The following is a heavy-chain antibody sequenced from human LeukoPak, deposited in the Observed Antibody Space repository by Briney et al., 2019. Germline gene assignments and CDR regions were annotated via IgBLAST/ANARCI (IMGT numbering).Heavy chain of an antibody. V-gene: IGHV4-34*01. J-gene: IGHJ4*02. Sequence: PSETLSLTCAVYGGSFSGYYWSWIRQPPGKGLDWIGEINHSGSTNYNPSLKSRVTISVDTSKNQFSLKLSSVTAADTAVYYCARGRTSSSYHFDYWGQGTLVTVSS. CDR2: INHSGST. CDR3: ARGRTSSSYHFDY. D-gene: IGHD1-14*01. CDR1: GGSFSGYY.